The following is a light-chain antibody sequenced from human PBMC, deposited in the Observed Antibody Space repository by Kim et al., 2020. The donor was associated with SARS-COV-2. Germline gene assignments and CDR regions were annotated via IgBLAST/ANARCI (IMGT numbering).Light chain of an antibody. Sequence: QPVLTQSPSASASLGASVKLTCTLSSGHSSYAIAWHQQQPEKGPRYLMKLNTDGCHTKGDGIPDRFSGSSSGAGRYRTISSRHSEDEANYYCQSWGTGIWVFGGGTQLTVL. CDR2: LNTDGCH. CDR1: SGHSSYA. J-gene: IGLJ3*02. V-gene: IGLV4-69*01. CDR3: QSWGTGIWV.